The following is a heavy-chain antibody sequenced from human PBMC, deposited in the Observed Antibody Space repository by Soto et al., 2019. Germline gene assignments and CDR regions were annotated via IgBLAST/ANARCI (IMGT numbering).Heavy chain of an antibody. CDR1: GGSMTDYY. CDR3: ARRSDYFDP. Sequence: SETLSLTCLVSGGSMTDYYWSCIRQAPGKGLEWIVFGFYSGTTNYNPSLKSRVTLSIDTSKNEFSLTLTSVTAADTAVYYCARRSDYFDPGGQGTLVTVSS. V-gene: IGHV4-59*01. CDR2: GFYSGTT. D-gene: IGHD4-17*01. J-gene: IGHJ5*02.